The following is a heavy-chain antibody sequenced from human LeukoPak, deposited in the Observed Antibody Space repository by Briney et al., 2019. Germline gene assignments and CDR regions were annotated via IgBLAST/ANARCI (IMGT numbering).Heavy chain of an antibody. J-gene: IGHJ4*02. CDR2: ISGSGYTT. CDR1: GFTFRYG. D-gene: IGHD3-22*01. CDR3: AKARSGYDYQVEY. V-gene: IGHV3-23*01. Sequence: PVGSLRLSCAASGFTFRYGMNRVRQTPGKGLEWVATISGSGYTTYYADSVKGRLTISRDNSKNTLYLEMNNLRAEDTAVYYCAKARSGYDYQVEYWGQGTLVTVSS.